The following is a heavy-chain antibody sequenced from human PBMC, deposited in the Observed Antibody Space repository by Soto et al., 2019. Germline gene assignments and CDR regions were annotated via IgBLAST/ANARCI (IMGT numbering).Heavy chain of an antibody. D-gene: IGHD1-1*01. CDR3: ARVTPGNTLYYFSGMDV. CDR1: GFTFSSYW. V-gene: IGHV3-74*01. J-gene: IGHJ6*02. Sequence: GGSLRLSCAASGFTFSSYWMHWVRQAPGKGLVWVSRMNSDGRTTNYAGSVKGRFTISRDNARNSLYLQMNSLRAEDTAVYYCARVTPGNTLYYFSGMDVWGQGTSGTVSS. CDR2: MNSDGRTT.